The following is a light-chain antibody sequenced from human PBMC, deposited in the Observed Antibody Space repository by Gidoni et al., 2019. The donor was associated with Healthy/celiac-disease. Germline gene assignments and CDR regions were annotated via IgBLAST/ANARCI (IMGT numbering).Light chain of an antibody. CDR2: GAS. Sequence: EIVMPHSPATLSVSPGERATLSCRASQSVSSNLAWYQQKPGQAPRLLIYGASTRATGIPARFSGSGSGTEFTLTISSLQSEDFAVYYCQQYNNWPPWTFGQXTKVEIK. CDR1: QSVSSN. V-gene: IGKV3-15*01. J-gene: IGKJ1*01. CDR3: QQYNNWPPWT.